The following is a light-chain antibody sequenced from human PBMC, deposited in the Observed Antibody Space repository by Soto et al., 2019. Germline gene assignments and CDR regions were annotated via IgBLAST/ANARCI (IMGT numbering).Light chain of an antibody. V-gene: IGKV3-11*01. CDR3: QQYYSTPPNT. Sequence: EIVLTQSPATLSLSPGERATLSCRASQSVSSYLAWYQQKPGQAPRLLIYDASNRATGIPARFSGSGSGTDFTLTISSLEPEDFAVYYCQQYYSTPPNTFGQGTKLEIK. CDR2: DAS. CDR1: QSVSSY. J-gene: IGKJ2*01.